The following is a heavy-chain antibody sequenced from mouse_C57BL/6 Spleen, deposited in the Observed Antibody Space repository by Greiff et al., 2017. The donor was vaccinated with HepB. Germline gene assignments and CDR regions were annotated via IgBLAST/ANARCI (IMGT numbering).Heavy chain of an antibody. CDR3: ARRDSGYVLFAY. D-gene: IGHD3-2*02. Sequence: VKLVESGAELVKPGASVKISCKASGYAFSSYWMNWVKQRPGKGLEWIGQIYPGDGDTNYNGKFKGKATLTADKSSSTAYMQLSSLTSEDSAVYFCARRDSGYVLFAYWGQGTLVTVSA. J-gene: IGHJ3*01. CDR2: IYPGDGDT. V-gene: IGHV1-80*01. CDR1: GYAFSSYW.